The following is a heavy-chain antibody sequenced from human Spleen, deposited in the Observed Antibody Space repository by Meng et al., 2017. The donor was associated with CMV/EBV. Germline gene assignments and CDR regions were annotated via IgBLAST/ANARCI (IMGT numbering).Heavy chain of an antibody. CDR2: INEDGSEK. CDR1: GFTFTNHW. J-gene: IGHJ6*02. V-gene: IGHV3-7*01. Sequence: GESLKISCLVSGFTFTNHWMAWVRQAPGKGLEWVASINEDGSEKSYVDSVKGRFTISRDSATNSLYLQMNTLTAADTAVYFCARVQSKDTGVVKLYYYYGMDVWGQGTTVTVSS. CDR3: ARVQSKDTGVVKLYYYYGMDV. D-gene: IGHD3-3*01.